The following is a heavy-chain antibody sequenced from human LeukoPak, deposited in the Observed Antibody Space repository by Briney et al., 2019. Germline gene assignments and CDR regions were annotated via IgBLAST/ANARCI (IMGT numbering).Heavy chain of an antibody. Sequence: PGGSLRLSCAASGFTFSSYSMNWVRQAPGKGLEWVSSISSSSSYIYYADSVKGRFTISRDNAKNSLYLQMNSLRAEDTAVYYCARDPRSYYGSGSYPRFDYWGQGTLVTVSS. CDR2: ISSSSSYI. D-gene: IGHD3-10*01. CDR1: GFTFSSYS. V-gene: IGHV3-21*01. J-gene: IGHJ4*02. CDR3: ARDPRSYYGSGSYPRFDY.